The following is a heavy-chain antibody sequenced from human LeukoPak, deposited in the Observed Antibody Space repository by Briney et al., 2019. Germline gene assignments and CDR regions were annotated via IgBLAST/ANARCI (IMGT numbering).Heavy chain of an antibody. CDR3: ARCDGGGGSCYYPDY. D-gene: IGHD2-15*01. CDR1: GYTFTSYR. CDR2: LSAYSGNT. J-gene: IGHJ4*02. V-gene: IGHV1-18*01. Sequence: ASVKVSCKASGYTFTSYRISWVRQAPGQGLEWMGWLSAYSGNTNYARKLQGRVTMTIDTSTSTAYMELRSLRSDDTAVYYCARCDGGGGSCYYPDYWGQGTLVTVSS.